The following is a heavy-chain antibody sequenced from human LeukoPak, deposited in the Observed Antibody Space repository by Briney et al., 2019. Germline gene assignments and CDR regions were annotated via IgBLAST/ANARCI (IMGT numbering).Heavy chain of an antibody. CDR3: AGGSGYLITS. V-gene: IGHV3-7*01. J-gene: IGHJ5*02. D-gene: IGHD3-9*01. Sequence: GGSLRLSCAATGFSFRSYWMNWVRQAPGKGLEWLAIIKQDGSEKHYKGSVEGRFTISRGNAKNSLHLQMNSRRAEDTAVYYCAGGSGYLITSWGQGTLVTVSS. CDR1: GFSFRSYW. CDR2: IKQDGSEK.